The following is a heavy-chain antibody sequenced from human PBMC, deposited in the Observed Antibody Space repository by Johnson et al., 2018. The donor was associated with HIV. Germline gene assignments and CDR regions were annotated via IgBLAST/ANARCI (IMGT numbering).Heavy chain of an antibody. D-gene: IGHD6-6*01. Sequence: QVQLVESGGGVVQPGRSLRLSCAASGFTFSSYGMHWVRQAPGKGLEWVAVISFDAINKYYADSVKGRFTISRDNSKNTLYLEMGSLRVEDTAVYYCARGSGSSIGARGAFDIWGQGTMVTVSS. CDR1: GFTFSSYG. J-gene: IGHJ3*02. CDR2: ISFDAINK. CDR3: ARGSGSSIGARGAFDI. V-gene: IGHV3-30*03.